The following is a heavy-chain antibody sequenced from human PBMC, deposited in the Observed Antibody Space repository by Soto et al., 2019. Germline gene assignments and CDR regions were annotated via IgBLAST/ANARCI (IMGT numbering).Heavy chain of an antibody. CDR1: GFTFSNYS. Sequence: GGSLRLSCAGSGFTFSNYSMSWVRQAPGKGLEWVSAIIGSGTSTYYAGSVKGRFTISRDNSKNTLYLQMNSLGAEDTGLYYCASGADYNTNYIPFDPWGQGTLVTVSS. D-gene: IGHD3-10*01. CDR3: ASGADYNTNYIPFDP. V-gene: IGHV3-23*01. CDR2: IIGSGTST. J-gene: IGHJ5*02.